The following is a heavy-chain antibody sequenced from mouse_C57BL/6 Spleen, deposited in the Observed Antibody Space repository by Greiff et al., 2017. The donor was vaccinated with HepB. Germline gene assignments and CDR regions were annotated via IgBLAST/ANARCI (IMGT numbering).Heavy chain of an antibody. V-gene: IGHV1-50*01. CDR3: ARRAHYYGSSYYFDY. D-gene: IGHD1-1*01. Sequence: QVQLQQPGAELVKPGASVKLSCKASGYTFTSYWMQWVKQRPGQGLEWIGEIDPSDSDTNYNQKFKGKATLTVDTSSSTAYMQLSSLTSEDCAVYYCARRAHYYGSSYYFDYWGQGTTLTVSS. CDR2: IDPSDSDT. CDR1: GYTFTSYW. J-gene: IGHJ2*01.